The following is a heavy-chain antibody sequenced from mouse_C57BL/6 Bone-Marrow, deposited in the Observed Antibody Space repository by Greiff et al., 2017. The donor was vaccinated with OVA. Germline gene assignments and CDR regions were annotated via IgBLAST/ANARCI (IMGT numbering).Heavy chain of an antibody. CDR2: ISNGGGST. CDR3: ARRYYYAMDY. Sequence: EVNVVESGGGLVQPGGSLKLSCAASGFTFSDYYMYWVRQTPEKRLEWVAYISNGGGSTYYPDTVKGRFTISRDNAKNTLYLQMSRLKSEDTAMYYCARRYYYAMDYWGQGTSVTVSS. V-gene: IGHV5-12*01. J-gene: IGHJ4*01. CDR1: GFTFSDYY.